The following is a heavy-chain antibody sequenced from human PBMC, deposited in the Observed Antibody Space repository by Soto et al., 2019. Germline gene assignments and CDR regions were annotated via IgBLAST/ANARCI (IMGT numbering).Heavy chain of an antibody. CDR2: IYYSGST. Sequence: SETLSLTCTVSGGSISSSSYYWGWIRQPPGKGLEWIGSIYYSGSTYYNPSLKSRVTISVDTSKNQFSLKLSSVTAADTAVYYCARIHVGTAAAGDFDYWGQGTLVTVSS. CDR3: ARIHVGTAAAGDFDY. CDR1: GGSISSSSYY. V-gene: IGHV4-39*01. J-gene: IGHJ4*02. D-gene: IGHD6-13*01.